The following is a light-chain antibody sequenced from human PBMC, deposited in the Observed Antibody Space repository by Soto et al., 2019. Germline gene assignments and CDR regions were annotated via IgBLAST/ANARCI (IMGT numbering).Light chain of an antibody. CDR1: QSVSSH. Sequence: EIVMPPSPATLSVSPGEGAPVSCRASQSVSSHLAWYQHRPGQAPRLLFYDASTRATGIPARFSGSGSGTEFTLTISSLQSEDFAVYYCQQCGSSSLTFGGGTKVDIK. CDR3: QQCGSSSLT. V-gene: IGKV3-15*01. J-gene: IGKJ4*01. CDR2: DAS.